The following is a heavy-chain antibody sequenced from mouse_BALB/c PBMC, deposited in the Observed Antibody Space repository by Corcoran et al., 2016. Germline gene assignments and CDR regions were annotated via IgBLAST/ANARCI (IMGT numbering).Heavy chain of an antibody. J-gene: IGHJ1*01. V-gene: IGHV3-6*02. CDR1: GYSITSGYY. CDR3: AKEYGNDDWYFDV. Sequence: DVQLQESGPGLVKPSQSLSLTCSVTGYSITSGYYWNWIRQFPGNKLEWMGYISYDGSNNYNPSLKNRISITRDTSKNQFFLKLNSVTTEDTATYYCAKEYGNDDWYFDVWGAGTTVTVSS. CDR2: ISYDGSN. D-gene: IGHD2-2*01.